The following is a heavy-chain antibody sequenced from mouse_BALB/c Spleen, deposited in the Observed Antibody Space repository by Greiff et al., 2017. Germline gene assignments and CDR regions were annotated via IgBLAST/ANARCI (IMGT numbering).Heavy chain of an antibody. Sequence: EVKLVESGPGLVKPSQSLSLTCSVTGYSITSGYYWNWIRQFPGNKLEWMGYISYDGSNNYNPSLKNRISITRDTSKNQFFLKLNSVTTEDTATYYCAREGWLLRGDAMDYWGQGTSVTVSS. J-gene: IGHJ4*01. D-gene: IGHD2-3*01. V-gene: IGHV3-6*02. CDR2: ISYDGSN. CDR1: GYSITSGYY. CDR3: AREGWLLRGDAMDY.